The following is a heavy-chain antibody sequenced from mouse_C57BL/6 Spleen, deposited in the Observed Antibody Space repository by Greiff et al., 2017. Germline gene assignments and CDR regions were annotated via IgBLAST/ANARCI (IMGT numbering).Heavy chain of an antibody. CDR1: GFTFSSYG. Sequence: EVQVVESGGDLVKPGGSLKLSCAASGFTFSSYGMSWVRQTPDKRLEWVATISSGGSYTYYPDSVKGRFTISRDNAKNTLYLQMSSLKSEDTAMYYCPRHGDYYGSSYWYFDVWGTGTTVTVSS. J-gene: IGHJ1*03. V-gene: IGHV5-6*01. CDR3: PRHGDYYGSSYWYFDV. CDR2: ISSGGSYT. D-gene: IGHD1-1*01.